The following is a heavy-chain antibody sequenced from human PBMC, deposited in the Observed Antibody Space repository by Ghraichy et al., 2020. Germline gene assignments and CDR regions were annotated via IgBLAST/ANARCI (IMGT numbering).Heavy chain of an antibody. J-gene: IGHJ4*02. Sequence: GGSLRLSCAASGFSFSSYAMGWVRQAPGKGLEWVSVISISATTHYADSVKGRFTISRDNSKNTLYLQMNSLRAEDTAVYYCAKRIAAGGHFDYWGQGTLVTVAS. CDR1: GFSFSSYA. V-gene: IGHV3-23*01. D-gene: IGHD6-13*01. CDR3: AKRIAAGGHFDY. CDR2: ISISATT.